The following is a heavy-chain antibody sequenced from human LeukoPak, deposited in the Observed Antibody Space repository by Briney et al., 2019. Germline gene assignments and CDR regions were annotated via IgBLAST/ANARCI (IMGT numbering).Heavy chain of an antibody. CDR2: ISAYSGTT. V-gene: IGHV1-18*01. D-gene: IGHD1-7*01. J-gene: IGHJ4*02. CDR3: ARGGSNWNYQYYFDY. CDR1: GYTFTNSG. Sequence: EASVKVSCKASGYTFTNSGINWVRQAPGQGLEWMGWISAYSGTTNYAQKFQGRVTMTTDTSTSTAYMELRGLRSDDTAVYYCARGGSNWNYQYYFDYWGQGTLVTVSS.